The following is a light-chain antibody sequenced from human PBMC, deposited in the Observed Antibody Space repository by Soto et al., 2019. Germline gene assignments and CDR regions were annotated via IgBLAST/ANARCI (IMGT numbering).Light chain of an antibody. Sequence: EIVMTQSPATLSVSPGERATLSCRASQSVSSNLAWYQQKPGQAPRLLIYGAPTRATGIPARLSGSGSGTEFTLTISSLQSEDFAVYYCQQYNNWPPRFTFGPGTKVDIK. CDR1: QSVSSN. CDR2: GAP. V-gene: IGKV3-15*01. CDR3: QQYNNWPPRFT. J-gene: IGKJ3*01.